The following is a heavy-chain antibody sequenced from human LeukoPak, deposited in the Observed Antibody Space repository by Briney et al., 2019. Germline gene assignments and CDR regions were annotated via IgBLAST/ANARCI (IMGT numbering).Heavy chain of an antibody. D-gene: IGHD2-15*01. CDR3: ARGKDFAAESGYYYYGMDV. J-gene: IGHJ6*02. V-gene: IGHV3-23*01. Sequence: GGSLRLSCAASGFTFNSHAMSWVRQAPGKGLECVSTISGSGGSANYADTVKGRFTISRDNSKNTLYLQMNSLRAEDTAVYYCARGKDFAAESGYYYYGMDVWGQGTTVTVSS. CDR2: ISGSGGSA. CDR1: GFTFNSHA.